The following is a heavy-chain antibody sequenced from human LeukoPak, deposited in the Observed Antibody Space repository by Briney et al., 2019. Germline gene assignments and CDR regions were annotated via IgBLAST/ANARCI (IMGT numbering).Heavy chain of an antibody. CDR3: ARVAAAGRFDY. J-gene: IGHJ4*02. V-gene: IGHV1-2*02. Sequence: ASVKVSCTASGYTFTGYYMHWVRQAPGQGLEWMGWINPNSGGTNYAQKFHGRGTITTDTSISTAYMELRRLRSDDTAVYYCARVAAAGRFDYWGQGTLVTVSS. CDR2: INPNSGGT. CDR1: GYTFTGYY. D-gene: IGHD6-13*01.